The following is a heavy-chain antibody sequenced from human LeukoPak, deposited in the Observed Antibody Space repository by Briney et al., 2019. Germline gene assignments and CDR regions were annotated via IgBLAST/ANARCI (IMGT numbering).Heavy chain of an antibody. Sequence: LGGSLRLSCAASGFTFNSYWMTWVRQAPGKGLEWVANIKQDGSEKYYVDSVKGRFSISRDNAKNSLYLQLSSLRAEDTAMYYCARYSDGVRVTRFDNWGQGTLVTVSS. CDR1: GFTFNSYW. V-gene: IGHV3-7*03. CDR2: IKQDGSEK. CDR3: ARYSDGVRVTRFDN. D-gene: IGHD3-10*02. J-gene: IGHJ4*02.